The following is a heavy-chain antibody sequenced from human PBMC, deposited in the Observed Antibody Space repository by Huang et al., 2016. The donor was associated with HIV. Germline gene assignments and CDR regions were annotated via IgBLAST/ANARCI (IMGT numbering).Heavy chain of an antibody. CDR3: ATSRSGSGWFLDI. J-gene: IGHJ2*01. CDR2: VNHGGST. CDR1: GGSFHGYY. V-gene: IGHV4-34*01. Sequence: QVQLYQWGAGPLRPSETLSLTCGVSGGSFHGYYWNWLRQSPGRGWEWIGEVNHGGSTKYNPSLKSRVTISVDTSKIQFSLNLTSVTATDTADYYCATSRSGSGWFLDIWGRGTLVSVS. D-gene: IGHD6-19*01.